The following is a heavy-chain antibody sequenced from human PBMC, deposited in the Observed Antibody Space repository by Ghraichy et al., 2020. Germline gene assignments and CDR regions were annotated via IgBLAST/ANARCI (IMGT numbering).Heavy chain of an antibody. D-gene: IGHD6-13*01. CDR2: IYYNGNT. CDR3: ARHVHTVSWYDYFYYGMDV. J-gene: IGHJ6*02. V-gene: IGHV4-39*01. CDR1: GGSISSDNYY. Sequence: SETLSLTCTVSGGSISSDNYYWGWIRQPPGKGLEWIGSIYYNGNTYYNQSLTSRITMSVDTSKSQFSLRLSSVTAADTAVYFCARHVHTVSWYDYFYYGMDVWGQGTTVAVSS.